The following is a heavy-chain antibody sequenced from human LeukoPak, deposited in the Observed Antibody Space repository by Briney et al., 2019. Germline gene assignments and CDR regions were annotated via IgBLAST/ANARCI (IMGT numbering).Heavy chain of an antibody. CDR3: AKGGYSSGWTFDY. J-gene: IGHJ4*02. V-gene: IGHV3-30*18. D-gene: IGHD6-19*01. Sequence: TGGSLRLSCAASGFTFSSYGMHWVRQAPGKGLEWVAVISYDGSNKYYADSVKGRFTISRDNSKNTLYLQVNSLRAEDTAVYYCAKGGYSSGWTFDYWGQGTLVTVSS. CDR2: ISYDGSNK. CDR1: GFTFSSYG.